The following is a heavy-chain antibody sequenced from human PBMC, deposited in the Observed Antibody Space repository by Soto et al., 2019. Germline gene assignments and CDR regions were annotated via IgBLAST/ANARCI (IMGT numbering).Heavy chain of an antibody. D-gene: IGHD4-17*01. CDR2: ISSNSGYT. J-gene: IGHJ4*02. CDR3: TRGSYGAYDY. V-gene: IGHV3-21*02. CDR1: GFRFRDYS. Sequence: EVQLVESGGGLVKPGESLRLSCAASGFRFRDYSMNWVRQVPGKGLEWVSSISSNSGYTLYTDSVKGRFTISRDNAKSSLYLQMSSLRDEDTAVYYCTRGSYGAYDYWGQGTLVTVSS.